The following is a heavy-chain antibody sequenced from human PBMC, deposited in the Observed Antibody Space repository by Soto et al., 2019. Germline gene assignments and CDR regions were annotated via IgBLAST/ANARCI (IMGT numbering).Heavy chain of an antibody. CDR1: GGSISSSSYY. Sequence: QLQLQESGPGLVKPSETLSLTCTVSGGSISSSSYYWGWIRQPPGKGLEWIGSIYYSGSTYYNPSLKSRVTISVDTSKNQFALKLSSVTAADTAVYYCARHLRGGYSRSWYYFDYWGQGTLVTVSS. J-gene: IGHJ4*02. D-gene: IGHD6-13*01. V-gene: IGHV4-39*01. CDR3: ARHLRGGYSRSWYYFDY. CDR2: IYYSGST.